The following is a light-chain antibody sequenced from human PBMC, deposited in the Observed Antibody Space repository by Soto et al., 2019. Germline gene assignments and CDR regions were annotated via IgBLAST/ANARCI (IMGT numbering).Light chain of an antibody. V-gene: IGKV1-39*01. CDR1: RGISNC. J-gene: IGKJ2*01. CDR2: DAS. Sequence: DIQMTQSPASLSASVGDRVTITCRASRGISNCLNWYQQKPWKAPNLLIDDASSMQSGGPSRFSGSASGTDCTLTISSLEPEDFTIYYCQQSHSTPYTFGQGTKLEIK. CDR3: QQSHSTPYT.